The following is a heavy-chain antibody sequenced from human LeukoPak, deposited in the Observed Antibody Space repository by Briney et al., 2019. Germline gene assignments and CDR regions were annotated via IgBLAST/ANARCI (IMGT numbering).Heavy chain of an antibody. V-gene: IGHV3-11*06. Sequence: KPGGSLRLPCAPSGLTFCVYYMSWIRQAPGKGLEWVSSISSSSGDIYYADSVEGRFTISRDNAENSLYLQMNSLRAEDTAVYYCARDVEPTYSSGWSFDYWGQGTLVTVSS. J-gene: IGHJ4*02. D-gene: IGHD6-19*01. CDR1: GLTFCVYY. CDR2: ISSSSGDI. CDR3: ARDVEPTYSSGWSFDY.